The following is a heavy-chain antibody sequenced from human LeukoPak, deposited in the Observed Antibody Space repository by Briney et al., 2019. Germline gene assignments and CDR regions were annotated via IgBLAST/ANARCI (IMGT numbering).Heavy chain of an antibody. CDR1: GFTFRSYW. Sequence: GGSLRLSCAASGFTFRSYWMSWVRQAPGKGLEWVANIKEDGSEKYYVDSVKGRFTISRDSAKNTLYLQMNSLRVEDTAVYYCARDHNYGSDYWGQGTLVTVSS. CDR3: ARDHNYGSDY. CDR2: IKEDGSEK. D-gene: IGHD5-18*01. J-gene: IGHJ4*02. V-gene: IGHV3-7*03.